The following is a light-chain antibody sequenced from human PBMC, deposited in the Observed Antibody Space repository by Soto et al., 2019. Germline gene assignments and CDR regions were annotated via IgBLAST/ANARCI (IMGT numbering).Light chain of an antibody. V-gene: IGLV2-23*02. CDR1: SRDIGTYDL. CDR2: DVT. J-gene: IGLJ2*01. CDR3: CSYAGTSTFVL. Sequence: QSVLTQPASVSGSPGQSITISCTGTSRDIGTYDLVSWYQQSPGQAPKLIIYDVTKRPSGVSDRFSGSKSGNTASLTISGLQAEEESDYYCCSYAGTSTFVLFGGGTKLTVL.